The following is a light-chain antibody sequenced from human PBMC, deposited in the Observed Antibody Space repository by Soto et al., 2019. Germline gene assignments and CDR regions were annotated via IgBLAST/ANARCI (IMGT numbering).Light chain of an antibody. CDR2: DAS. CDR1: QSISSW. CDR3: QQYNQWPIT. Sequence: DIQMTQSPSTLSASVGDRVTITCRASQSISSWLAWYQQKPGKAPKLLIYDASSLESGVPSRFSGSGSGTEFTLTISSLQPDDFATYYCQQYNQWPITFGQGTRLEI. J-gene: IGKJ5*01. V-gene: IGKV1-5*01.